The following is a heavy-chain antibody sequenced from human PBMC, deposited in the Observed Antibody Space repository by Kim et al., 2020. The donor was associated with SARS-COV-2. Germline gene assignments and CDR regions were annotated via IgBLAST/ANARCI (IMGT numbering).Heavy chain of an antibody. D-gene: IGHD3-10*01. V-gene: IGHV4-39*01. J-gene: IGHJ4*02. CDR3: ARLILLWFGSIDY. Sequence: YTPSLKSRVTLSVNTSKNQYSLKLSYVPAADTAVYYCARLILLWFGSIDYWGQGTLVTVSS.